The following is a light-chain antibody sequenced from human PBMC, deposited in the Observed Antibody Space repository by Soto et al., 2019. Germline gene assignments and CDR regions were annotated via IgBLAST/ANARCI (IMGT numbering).Light chain of an antibody. J-gene: IGKJ4*01. CDR2: GAS. V-gene: IGKV3-20*01. Sequence: EIVLTQSPGTLSLSPGERATLSCRASQSVSSSYLAWYQQKPGQAPRLLIYGASSRATGLPDRFSGSGSGTEFTLTISRLEPEDFAVYYCQQYGSSSLTFGGGTKVEIK. CDR1: QSVSSSY. CDR3: QQYGSSSLT.